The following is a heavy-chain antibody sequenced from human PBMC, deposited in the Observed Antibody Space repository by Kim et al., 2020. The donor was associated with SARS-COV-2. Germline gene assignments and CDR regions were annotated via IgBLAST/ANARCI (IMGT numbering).Heavy chain of an antibody. D-gene: IGHD6-6*01. CDR3: GKDRAAVRAPSEF. CDR1: GFTFSSHG. J-gene: IGHJ4*02. V-gene: IGHV3-30*18. CDR2: VSFDGNDK. Sequence: GGSLRLSCAASGFTFSSHGMHWVRQAPGKGLEWVAGVSFDGNDKYYGDSVKGRFTISRDNSKSTLYLQMDSLRGEDTAMYYCGKDRAAVRAPSEFWGQGTLVTLSS.